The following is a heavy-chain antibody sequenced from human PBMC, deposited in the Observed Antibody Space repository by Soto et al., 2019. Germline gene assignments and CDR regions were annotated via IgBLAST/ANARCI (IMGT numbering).Heavy chain of an antibody. J-gene: IGHJ6*02. Sequence: PGESLKISCKGSGYSFTSYWIGWVRQIPGKGLEWMGIIYPGDSDTRYNPSFQGQVTISADKSISTAYLQWSSLKASDTAMYYCARGGGHSSSRAGGYGYYYYYGMDVWGQGTTVTVSS. CDR3: ARGGGHSSSRAGGYGYYYYYGMDV. D-gene: IGHD6-13*01. V-gene: IGHV5-51*01. CDR2: IYPGDSDT. CDR1: GYSFTSYW.